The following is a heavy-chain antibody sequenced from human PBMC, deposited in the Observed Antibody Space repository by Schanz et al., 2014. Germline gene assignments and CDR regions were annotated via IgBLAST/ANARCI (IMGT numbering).Heavy chain of an antibody. CDR3: AREMDTAIGDY. J-gene: IGHJ4*02. D-gene: IGHD5-18*01. V-gene: IGHV3-30*03. Sequence: QVHLVESGGGVVRPGGSLRLSCAASRFTFNAYDMYWIRQAPGKGLEWVALISHDGSNKNSADSVKGRFTISRDNSKNTLYLEIDTLRPEDTAVYFCAREMDTAIGDYWGQGTLVTVSS. CDR1: RFTFNAYD. CDR2: ISHDGSNK.